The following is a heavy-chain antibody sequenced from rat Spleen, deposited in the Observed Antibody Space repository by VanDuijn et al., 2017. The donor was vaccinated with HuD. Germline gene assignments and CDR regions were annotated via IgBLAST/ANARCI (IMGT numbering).Heavy chain of an antibody. V-gene: IGHV5-29*01. CDR2: INYDGSST. Sequence: EVQLVESDGGLVQPGRSLKLSCAASGFIFSKYDMVWVRQTPTKGLEWVASINYDGSSTYYRDSVKGRFTISRDNAKSTLYLQMNSLRSEDTATYYCARSTYDYFDYWGQGVMLTVSS. D-gene: IGHD2-1*01. CDR3: ARSTYDYFDY. J-gene: IGHJ2*01. CDR1: GFIFSKYD.